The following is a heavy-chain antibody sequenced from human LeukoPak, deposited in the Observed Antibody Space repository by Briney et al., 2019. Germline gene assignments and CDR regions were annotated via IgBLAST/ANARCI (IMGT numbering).Heavy chain of an antibody. D-gene: IGHD2-2*01. Sequence: SETLSLTCTVSGGSISSSSYYWGWIRQPPGKGLEWIGSIYYSGSTYYNPSLKSRVTISVDTSKNQFSLKLSSVTAADTAVYYCARDSTGYWGQGTLVTVSS. V-gene: IGHV4-39*02. CDR2: IYYSGST. J-gene: IGHJ4*02. CDR1: GGSISSSSYY. CDR3: ARDSTGY.